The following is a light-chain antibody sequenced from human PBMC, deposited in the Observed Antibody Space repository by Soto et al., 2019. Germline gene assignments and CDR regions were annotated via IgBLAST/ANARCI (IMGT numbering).Light chain of an antibody. CDR3: QQCSGCHLT. CDR2: DVS. V-gene: IGKV3-11*01. J-gene: IGKJ5*01. Sequence: EIVLTQSPATLSLSPGERATLSCRASQSVTSYLAWYQQKPGQAPRLLIYDVSNRASGIPAGFSGSGSETDFTLTISSLEPEDFAVYYCQQCSGCHLTLGQGTPLGIK. CDR1: QSVTSY.